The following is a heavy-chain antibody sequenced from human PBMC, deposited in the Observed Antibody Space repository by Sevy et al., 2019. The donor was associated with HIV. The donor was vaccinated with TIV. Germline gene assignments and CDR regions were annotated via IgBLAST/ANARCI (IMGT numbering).Heavy chain of an antibody. CDR3: AANDH. CDR2: INPLTAAT. J-gene: IGHJ4*02. V-gene: IGHV1-2*06. Sequence: ASVKVSCKTSGYTFTDYYLHWSRQAPGQGLEWMGRINPLTAATNFLQSFQGRVAVTRDTSISTAYMELSGLRSDDTAVYYYAANDHWGQGTLVTVSS. CDR1: GYTFTDYY.